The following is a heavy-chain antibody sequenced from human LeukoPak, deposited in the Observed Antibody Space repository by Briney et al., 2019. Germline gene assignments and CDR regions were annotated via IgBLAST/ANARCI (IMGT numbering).Heavy chain of an antibody. Sequence: ASVKVSCKASGYTFTSYDINWVRQATGQGLEWMGWVNPNSGNTGYAQKFQGRVTMTRNTSISTAYMELSSLRSEDTAVYYCARDCSSTSCYGFDYWGQGTLVTVSS. CDR3: ARDCSSTSCYGFDY. D-gene: IGHD2-2*01. CDR2: VNPNSGNT. J-gene: IGHJ4*02. CDR1: GYTFTSYD. V-gene: IGHV1-8*01.